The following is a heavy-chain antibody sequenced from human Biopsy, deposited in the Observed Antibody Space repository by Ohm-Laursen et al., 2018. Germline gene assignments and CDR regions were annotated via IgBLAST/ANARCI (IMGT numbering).Heavy chain of an antibody. CDR2: ITWNSGHI. D-gene: IGHD5-18*01. Sequence: SLRLSCAASRFTFSDYFMSWIRQAPGKGLEWVSGITWNSGHIAYADSVKGRFTISRDNSRDTLYLQMSSLRAEDTAVYYCAKDRYNYTPIGGFSMDVWGQGTTVTVSS. CDR3: AKDRYNYTPIGGFSMDV. J-gene: IGHJ6*02. V-gene: IGHV3-11*06. CDR1: RFTFSDYF.